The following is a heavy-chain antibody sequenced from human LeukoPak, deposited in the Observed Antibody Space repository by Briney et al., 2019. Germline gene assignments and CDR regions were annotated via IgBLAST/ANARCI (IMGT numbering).Heavy chain of an antibody. Sequence: SETLFLTCTVSGGSISSYYWSWIRQPPGKGLEWIGYIYYSGSTNYNPSLKSRVTISVDTSKNQFSLKLSTVTAADTAVYYCASVSPGATVDYWGQGTLVTVSS. V-gene: IGHV4-59*08. CDR2: IYYSGST. CDR3: ASVSPGATVDY. J-gene: IGHJ4*02. CDR1: GGSISSYY. D-gene: IGHD1-26*01.